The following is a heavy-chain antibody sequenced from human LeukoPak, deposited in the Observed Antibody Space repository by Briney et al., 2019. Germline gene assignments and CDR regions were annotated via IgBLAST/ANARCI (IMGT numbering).Heavy chain of an antibody. CDR3: ARDAGVTGTTDLDY. D-gene: IGHD1-14*01. J-gene: IGHJ4*01. V-gene: IGHV3-21*01. CDR1: GFSISTYS. CDR2: ISSTSSYI. Sequence: GSLRLSCAASGFSISTYSMDWVRQAPGKGLEWVSSISSTSSYIYYADSVKGRFTISRDNAKNSLYLQMSSLRAEDTAVYYCARDAGVTGTTDLDYWGHGTLVTVSS.